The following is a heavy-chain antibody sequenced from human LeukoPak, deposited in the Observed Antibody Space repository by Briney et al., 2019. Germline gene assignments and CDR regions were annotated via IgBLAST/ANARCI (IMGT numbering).Heavy chain of an antibody. V-gene: IGHV4-59*01. Sequence: SENLSLTCTVSGGSISSYYWSWIRQPPGKGLEWIGYIYYSGSTNYHPSLKSRITISVDTSKNQFSLKLSSVTAADTAVYYCARGSRTMVYYYGMDVWGKGTTVTVSS. J-gene: IGHJ6*04. CDR1: GGSISSYY. CDR3: ARGSRTMVYYYGMDV. D-gene: IGHD3-10*01. CDR2: IYYSGST.